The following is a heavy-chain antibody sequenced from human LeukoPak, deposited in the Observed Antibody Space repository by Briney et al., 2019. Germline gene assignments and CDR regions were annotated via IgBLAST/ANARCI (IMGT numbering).Heavy chain of an antibody. CDR3: ARHLLGASSSSAFDI. J-gene: IGHJ3*02. CDR2: IYPGDSDT. Sequence: GESLKISCKGSGYSFPSYWIGWVRQMPGKGLEWMGIIYPGDSDTTYSPSFQGQVTISADKSISTAYLQWSSLKASDTAIYYCARHLLGASSSSAFDIWGQGTMVTVSS. V-gene: IGHV5-51*01. CDR1: GYSFPSYW. D-gene: IGHD6-6*01.